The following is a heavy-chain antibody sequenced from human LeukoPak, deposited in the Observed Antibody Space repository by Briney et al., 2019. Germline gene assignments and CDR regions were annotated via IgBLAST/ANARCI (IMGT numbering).Heavy chain of an antibody. CDR3: ATPYCSSISCLDVFNM. Sequence: SQTLSLTCNVSGVSVSDGRYYWTWIRLHPGKGLEWIGYKYYSGSAKYNPSLKSRLTISIDTSKNQFSLHLSSVTAADTATYYCATPYCSSISCLDVFNMWGQGTRVTVSS. CDR2: KYYSGSA. J-gene: IGHJ3*02. D-gene: IGHD2-2*01. V-gene: IGHV4-31*03. CDR1: GVSVSDGRYY.